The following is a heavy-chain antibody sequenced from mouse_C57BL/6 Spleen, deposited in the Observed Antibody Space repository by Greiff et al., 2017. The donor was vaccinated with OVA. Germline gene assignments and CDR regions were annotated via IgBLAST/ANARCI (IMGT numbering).Heavy chain of an antibody. D-gene: IGHD2-5*01. V-gene: IGHV1-52*01. CDR3: ARLGYSNYDAMDY. Sequence: QVQLQQPGAELVRPGSSVKLSCKASGYTFTSYWMHWVKQRPIQGLEWIGNIDPSDSGTHYNQKFKDKATLTVDKSSSTAYMQLSSLTSEDSAVYYCARLGYSNYDAMDYWGQGTSVTVSS. CDR1: GYTFTSYW. J-gene: IGHJ4*01. CDR2: IDPSDSGT.